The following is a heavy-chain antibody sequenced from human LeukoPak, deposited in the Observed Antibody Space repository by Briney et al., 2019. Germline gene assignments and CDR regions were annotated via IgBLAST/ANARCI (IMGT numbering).Heavy chain of an antibody. CDR3: ARTSGWLDY. CDR1: GFSFSNYV. CDR2: ISGSGGSV. Sequence: GGSLRLSCTASGFSFSNYVMNWVRQAPGKGLEWVSAISGSGGSVYYAASVKGRFTISRDNSKSTLFLQVSSLRAEDTAVYYCARTSGWLDYWGQGTLVTVSS. J-gene: IGHJ4*02. D-gene: IGHD6-19*01. V-gene: IGHV3-23*01.